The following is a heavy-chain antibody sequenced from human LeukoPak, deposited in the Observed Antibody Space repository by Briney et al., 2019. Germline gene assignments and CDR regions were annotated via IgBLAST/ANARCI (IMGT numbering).Heavy chain of an antibody. CDR2: INHSGST. J-gene: IGHJ4*02. D-gene: IGHD4-17*01. Sequence: PSETLSLTCAVYGGSFSGYYWSWIRQPPGKGLEWIGEINHSGSTNYNPSLKSRVTISVDTSKNQFSLKLSSVTAADTAVYYCARSGTYGDYSFDYWGQGTLVTVSS. CDR1: GGSFSGYY. V-gene: IGHV4-34*01. CDR3: ARSGTYGDYSFDY.